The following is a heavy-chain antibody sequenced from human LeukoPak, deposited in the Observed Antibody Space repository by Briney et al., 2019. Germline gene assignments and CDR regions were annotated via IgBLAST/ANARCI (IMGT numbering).Heavy chain of an antibody. Sequence: GGSPRLSCTASGFTFSSYTMTWVRQAPGKGLKWVSTITTGDGNTYYADSVKGRFTVSRDDSKNTLYLQMNSLRAEDTAVYYCAKDGGLWVSAHWGDSWGRGTLVTVSS. J-gene: IGHJ4*02. D-gene: IGHD7-27*01. CDR1: GFTFSSYT. CDR2: ITTGDGNT. CDR3: AKDGGLWVSAHWGDS. V-gene: IGHV3-23*01.